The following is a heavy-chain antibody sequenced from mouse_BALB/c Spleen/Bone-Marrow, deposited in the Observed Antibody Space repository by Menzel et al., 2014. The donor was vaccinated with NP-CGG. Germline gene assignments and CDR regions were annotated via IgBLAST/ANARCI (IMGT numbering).Heavy chain of an antibody. Sequence: QVQLQQSGAELVKAGASVKMSCKASGYTFTSYNMHWVKQTPGQGLEWIGAIYPGNGDTSYNQKFKGKATLTADKSSSTAYMQLSSLTSENSAVYYCAARVGYYGNCPYFDYWGQGTPLTVSS. D-gene: IGHD2-1*01. CDR1: GYTFTSYN. V-gene: IGHV1-12*01. CDR2: IYPGNGDT. CDR3: AARVGYYGNCPYFDY. J-gene: IGHJ2*01.